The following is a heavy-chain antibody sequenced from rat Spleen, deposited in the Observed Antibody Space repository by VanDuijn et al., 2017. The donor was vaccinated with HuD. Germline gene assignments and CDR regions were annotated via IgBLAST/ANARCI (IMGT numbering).Heavy chain of an antibody. J-gene: IGHJ2*01. D-gene: IGHD1-6*01. CDR1: GFTFSSFP. V-gene: IGHV5-46*01. CDR3: TRYYEFTFDY. Sequence: EVQLVESGGGLVQTGRSLKLSCAASGFTFSSFPMAWVRQAPEKGPEWVASISSGGGVTYYQDSVKGRFTISRDNAKSSLYLQMDSLRSEDTASYYCTRYYEFTFDYWGQGVMVAVSS. CDR2: ISSGGGVT.